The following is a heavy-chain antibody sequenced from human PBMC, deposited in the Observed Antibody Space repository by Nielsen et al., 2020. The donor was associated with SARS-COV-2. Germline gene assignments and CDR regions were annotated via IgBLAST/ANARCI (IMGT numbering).Heavy chain of an antibody. Sequence: GGSLRLSCAASAFTFSTYWLHWVRQAPGKGLVWVSGINSDGSSTSYADSVKGRFTISRDNAKNTLYLQMNSLRAEDTAVYYCVRGLQVPNGLAHRWGQGTLVTVSS. V-gene: IGHV3-74*01. CDR1: AFTFSTYW. J-gene: IGHJ4*02. CDR3: VRGLQVPNGLAHR. D-gene: IGHD3-16*01. CDR2: INSDGSST.